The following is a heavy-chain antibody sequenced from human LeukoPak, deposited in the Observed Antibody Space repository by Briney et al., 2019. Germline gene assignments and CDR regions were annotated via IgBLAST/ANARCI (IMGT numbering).Heavy chain of an antibody. J-gene: IGHJ4*02. CDR1: GFTFSSYG. CDR3: AKEGYCSSTSCYTNY. D-gene: IGHD2-2*02. CDR2: IRYDGSNK. V-gene: IGHV3-30*02. Sequence: GGSLRLSCAASGFTFSSYGMHWVRQAPGKGLEWVAFIRYDGSNKYYADSVKGRFTISRDNSKNTLYLQMNSLRAEDTAVYYCAKEGYCSSTSCYTNYWGQGTLVTVSS.